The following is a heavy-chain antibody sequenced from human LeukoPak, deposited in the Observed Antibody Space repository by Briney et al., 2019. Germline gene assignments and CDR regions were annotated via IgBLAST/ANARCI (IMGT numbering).Heavy chain of an antibody. V-gene: IGHV4-59*01. Sequence: ASETRSLTCTVSGGSISNYYWTWIRQPPGKGLEWIGHIYYSGTTNYSPALKSRVTLSVDTSKNQFSLKLTSVTAADTAVYYCARVNYDFWSGYLGQGYMDVWGKGTTVTVSS. D-gene: IGHD3-3*01. CDR1: GGSISNYY. CDR3: ARVNYDFWSGYLGQGYMDV. CDR2: IYYSGTT. J-gene: IGHJ6*03.